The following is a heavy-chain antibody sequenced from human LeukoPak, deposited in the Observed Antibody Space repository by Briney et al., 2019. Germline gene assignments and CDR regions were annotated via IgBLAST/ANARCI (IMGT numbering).Heavy chain of an antibody. D-gene: IGHD2-15*01. CDR2: ISYSGSI. Sequence: SETLSLTCTVSGGSISRSSYYWGWIRQSPGKGLEWIGSISYSGSIYYNPSLKSRATLSVDTSKNQFSLKLSSVIAADTAVYYCARQDIHPDEVDYWGQGTLVTVSS. V-gene: IGHV4-39*01. CDR1: GGSISRSSYY. J-gene: IGHJ4*02. CDR3: ARQDIHPDEVDY.